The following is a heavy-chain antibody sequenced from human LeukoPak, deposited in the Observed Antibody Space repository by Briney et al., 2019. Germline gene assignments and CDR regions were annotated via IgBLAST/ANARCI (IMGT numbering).Heavy chain of an antibody. CDR2: INHSGST. Sequence: PSETLSLTCAVYGGSFSGYYWSWIRQPPGKGLEWIGEINHSGSTNYNPSLKSRVTISVDTSKNQFSLKLSSVTAADTAVYYCARGDGYKNPFDYWGQGTLVTVSS. D-gene: IGHD5-24*01. V-gene: IGHV4-34*01. CDR1: GGSFSGYY. CDR3: ARGDGYKNPFDY. J-gene: IGHJ4*02.